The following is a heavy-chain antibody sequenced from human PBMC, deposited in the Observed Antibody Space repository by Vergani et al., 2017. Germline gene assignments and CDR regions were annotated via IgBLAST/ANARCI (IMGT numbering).Heavy chain of an antibody. V-gene: IGHV4-30-4*08. CDR3: APSPGWATGGFDY. D-gene: IGHD1-1*01. CDR2: IYYSGST. CDR1: GGSISSGDYY. Sequence: QVQLQESGPGLVKPSQTLSLTCTVSGGSISSGDYYWSWIRQPPGKGLEWIGYIYYSGSTYYNPSLKSRVTISVDTSKNQFSLKMSSVTAADTAVYYCAPSPGWATGGFDYWGQGTLVTVSS. J-gene: IGHJ4*02.